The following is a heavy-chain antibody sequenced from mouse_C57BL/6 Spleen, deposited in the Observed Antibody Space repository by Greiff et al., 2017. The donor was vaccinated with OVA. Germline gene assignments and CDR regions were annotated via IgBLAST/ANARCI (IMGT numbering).Heavy chain of an antibody. CDR2: ISSGGSYT. CDR1: GFTFSSYG. J-gene: IGHJ2*01. Sequence: EVPLVESGGDLVKPGGSLKLSCAASGFTFSSYGMSWVRQTPDKRLEWVATISSGGSYTYYPDSVKGRFTISRDNAKNTLYLQMSSLKSEDTAMYYCARPGGDYFDYWGQGTTLTVSS. CDR3: ARPGGDYFDY. V-gene: IGHV5-6*01.